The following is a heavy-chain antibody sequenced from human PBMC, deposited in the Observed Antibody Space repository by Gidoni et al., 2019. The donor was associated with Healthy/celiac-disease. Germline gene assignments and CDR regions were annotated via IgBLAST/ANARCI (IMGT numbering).Heavy chain of an antibody. CDR2: ISSSSSYI. Sequence: EVQLVESGGGLVKPGGSLRLSCAASGFTFSSYSMNWVRQAPGKGLEWVSSISSSSSYIYYADSVKGRFTISRDNAKNSLYLQMNSLRAEDTAVYYCARARVGELSSLYVVDYWGQGTLVTVSS. V-gene: IGHV3-21*01. CDR1: GFTFSSYS. D-gene: IGHD3-16*02. CDR3: ARARVGELSSLYVVDY. J-gene: IGHJ4*02.